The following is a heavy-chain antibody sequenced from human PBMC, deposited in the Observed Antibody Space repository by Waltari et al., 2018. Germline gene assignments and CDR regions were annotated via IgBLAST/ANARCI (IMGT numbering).Heavy chain of an antibody. V-gene: IGHV3-74*01. CDR3: ARARWLDY. J-gene: IGHJ4*02. Sequence: DVQLVESGGGLAKPGGSLRLSCAASGFTFSSYWMYWVRQVPGKGLMWVSQSNADCNRPNYADSVRGRFTISRDNAKDTLYLQMNSLRVEDTGVYYCARARWLDYWGQGTLVTVSS. CDR2: SNADCNRP. CDR1: GFTFSSYW. D-gene: IGHD2-15*01.